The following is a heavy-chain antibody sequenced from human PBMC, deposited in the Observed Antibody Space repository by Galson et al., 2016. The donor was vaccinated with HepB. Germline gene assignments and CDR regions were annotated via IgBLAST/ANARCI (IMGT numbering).Heavy chain of an antibody. CDR1: GGSISSFY. D-gene: IGHD5-24*01. V-gene: IGHV4-59*01. Sequence: SETLSLTCTVSGGSISSFYWSWIRQPPGKGLEWIGYIHYSRGANYNPSLNSRVTISVDTSKNQFSLKLGSVTAADTAVYYCARVTWGDGYLHFDCWGQGTLVTVSS. CDR3: ARVTWGDGYLHFDC. J-gene: IGHJ4*02. CDR2: IHYSRGA.